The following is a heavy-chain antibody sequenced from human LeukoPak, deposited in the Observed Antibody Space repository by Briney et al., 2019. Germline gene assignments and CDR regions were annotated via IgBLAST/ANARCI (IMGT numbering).Heavy chain of an antibody. CDR2: ISWNSGSI. D-gene: IGHD2-2*01. CDR3: ARGLGYCSSTSCRTSLDI. V-gene: IGHV3-9*01. Sequence: WVRQAPGKGLEWVSGISWNSGSIGYADSVKGRFTISRDNSKNTLYLQMNSLRAEDTAVYYCARGLGYCSSTSCRTSLDIWGQGTMVTVSS. J-gene: IGHJ3*02.